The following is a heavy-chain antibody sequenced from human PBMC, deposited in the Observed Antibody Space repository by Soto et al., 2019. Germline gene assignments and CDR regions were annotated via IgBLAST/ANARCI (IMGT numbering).Heavy chain of an antibody. CDR2: IHYSGTT. CDR1: GGSMRNYF. V-gene: IGHV4-59*01. D-gene: IGHD6-13*01. CDR3: AAGEASSRNLAPYYLAF. Sequence: SETLSLTCTVSGGSMRNYFWTWIRQPPGKGLEWIGYIHYSGTTSFFPSYNPSLRSRVTISEDTSKNQFSLKLLSVTTADTAVYFCAAGEASSRNLAPYYLAFWGQGTLVTVSS. J-gene: IGHJ4*02.